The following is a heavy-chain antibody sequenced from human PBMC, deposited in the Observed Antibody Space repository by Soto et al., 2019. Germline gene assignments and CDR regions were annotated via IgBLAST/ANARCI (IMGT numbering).Heavy chain of an antibody. Sequence: GGSLRLSCAASGFTFSDSYMSWIRQAPGKGLEWVSYISSSGETIYYADSVKGRFTISRDNARNSLHLQMNSLRAEDTAVYYCARDSRYSYGVGGWFDPWGQGTLVTVSS. CDR2: ISSSGETI. D-gene: IGHD5-18*01. CDR3: ARDSRYSYGVGGWFDP. J-gene: IGHJ5*02. V-gene: IGHV3-11*01. CDR1: GFTFSDSY.